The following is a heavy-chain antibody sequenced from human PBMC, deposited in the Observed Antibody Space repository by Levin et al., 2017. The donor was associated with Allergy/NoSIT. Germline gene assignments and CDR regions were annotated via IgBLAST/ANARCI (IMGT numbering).Heavy chain of an antibody. Sequence: GESLKISCAASGFTFSDHYMDWVRQAPGKGLEWVGRSKNKANSYTIEYAASVKGRFTISRDHSKNSLYLQMNSLKTEDTAVYYCARARYYGGNSDFDYWGQGTLVTVSS. CDR1: GFTFSDHY. V-gene: IGHV3-72*01. CDR2: SKNKANSYTI. J-gene: IGHJ4*02. CDR3: ARARYYGGNSDFDY. D-gene: IGHD4-23*01.